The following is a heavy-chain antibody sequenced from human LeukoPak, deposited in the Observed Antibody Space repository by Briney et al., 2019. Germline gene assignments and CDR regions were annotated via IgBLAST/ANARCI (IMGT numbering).Heavy chain of an antibody. CDR2: ISSSSSYT. CDR3: ARGGRYDFWSGGAQSDYYYGMDV. J-gene: IGHJ6*02. CDR1: GFTFSDYY. V-gene: IGHV3-11*06. D-gene: IGHD3-3*01. Sequence: GGSLRLSCAASGFTFSDYYMSWIRQAPGKGLEWVSYISSSSSYTNYADSVKGRFTISRDNAKNSLYLQMNSLRAEDTAVYYCARGGRYDFWSGGAQSDYYYGMDVWGQGTTVTVSS.